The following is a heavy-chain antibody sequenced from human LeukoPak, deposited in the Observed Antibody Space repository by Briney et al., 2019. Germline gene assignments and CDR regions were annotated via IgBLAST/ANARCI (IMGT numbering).Heavy chain of an antibody. D-gene: IGHD6-19*01. Sequence: SVKVSCKASGGTFSSYAISWVRQAPGQGLEWMGGIIPIFGTANYAQKFQGRVTITADESTSTAYMELSSLRSEDTAVYYCAREVIAVAATGLYYYYYMDVWGKGTTVTVSS. CDR1: GGTFSSYA. CDR2: IIPIFGTA. V-gene: IGHV1-69*13. J-gene: IGHJ6*03. CDR3: AREVIAVAATGLYYYYYMDV.